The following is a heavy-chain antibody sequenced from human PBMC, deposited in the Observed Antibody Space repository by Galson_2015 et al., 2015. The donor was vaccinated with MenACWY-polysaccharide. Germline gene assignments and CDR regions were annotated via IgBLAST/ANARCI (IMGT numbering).Heavy chain of an antibody. D-gene: IGHD2-15*01. CDR1: GGTFNNYA. CDR3: ARVDCSGGPCFFAY. Sequence: SVKVSCKASGGTFNNYAISWVRQAPGQGLEWMGRIIPTVNIANYAQKFQGRVTISADTSANTVYMQLSSLRSDDTAVYFCARVDCSGGPCFFAYWGQGTLVTVSS. V-gene: IGHV1-69*04. CDR2: IIPTVNIA. J-gene: IGHJ4*02.